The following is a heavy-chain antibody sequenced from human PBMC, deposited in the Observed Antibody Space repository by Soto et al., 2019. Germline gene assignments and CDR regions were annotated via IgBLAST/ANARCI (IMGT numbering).Heavy chain of an antibody. J-gene: IGHJ3*02. Sequence: XXSLRLSCAAAGVTFSKAWMRLVRQAPGKGLEWVGRIKSKTDGGTTDYAAPVKGRFTISRDDSKNTLYLQMNSLKTEDTAVYYCTTEEAGAFDIWGHGTMVTVSS. CDR2: IKSKTDGGTT. D-gene: IGHD6-19*01. CDR1: GVTFSKAW. V-gene: IGHV3-15*01. CDR3: TTEEAGAFDI.